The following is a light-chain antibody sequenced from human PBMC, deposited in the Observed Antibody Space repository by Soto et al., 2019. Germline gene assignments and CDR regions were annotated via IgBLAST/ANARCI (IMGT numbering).Light chain of an antibody. V-gene: IGKV3-20*01. CDR3: QQYGSSPLT. CDR2: GAS. Sequence: ESMSTQSPATLSLSPGERATLSCRASQSVSSYLAWYQQKPGQAPRLLIYGASSRATVIPDRFSGSGSGTDFTLTISRLEPEDFAVYYCQQYGSSPLTFGGGTKVDI. J-gene: IGKJ4*01. CDR1: QSVSSY.